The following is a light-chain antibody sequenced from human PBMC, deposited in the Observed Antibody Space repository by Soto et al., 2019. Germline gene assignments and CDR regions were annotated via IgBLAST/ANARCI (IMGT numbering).Light chain of an antibody. CDR3: SSYTSSITLV. J-gene: IGLJ1*01. CDR1: SSDVGGYNY. CDR2: EVT. V-gene: IGLV2-14*01. Sequence: QSVLTQPASVSGSPGQSITISCTGTSSDVGGYNYVSRYQQHPGKAPKLMIYEVTNRPSGVSNRFSGSKSGNTASLTISGLQAEDEADYYCSSYTSSITLVFGAGTKLTVL.